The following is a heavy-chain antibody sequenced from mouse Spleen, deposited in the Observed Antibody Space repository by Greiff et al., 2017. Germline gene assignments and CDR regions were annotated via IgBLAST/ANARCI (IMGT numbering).Heavy chain of an antibody. J-gene: IGHJ1*01. CDR1: GYTFTSYG. CDR3: ARYWDGRYFDV. D-gene: IGHD4-1*01. CDR2: IYPRSGNT. V-gene: IGHV1-81*01. Sequence: VKLLESGAELARPGASVKLSCKASGYTFTSYGISWVKQRTGQGLEWIGEIYPRSGNTYYNEKFKGKATLTADKSSSTAYMELRSLTSEDSAVYFCARYWDGRYFDVWGAGTTVTVSS.